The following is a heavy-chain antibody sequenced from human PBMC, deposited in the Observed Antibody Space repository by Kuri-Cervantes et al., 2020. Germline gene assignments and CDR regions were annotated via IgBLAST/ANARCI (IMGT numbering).Heavy chain of an antibody. V-gene: IGHV3-23*01. CDR1: GFIFSNYA. D-gene: IGHD2-2*01. CDR3: ASAAPLAY. CDR2: ISSGGST. Sequence: GESLKISCAASGFIFSNYAMSWVRLAPGKGLEWVSTISSGGSTYYADSLKGRFTIYRDNSKNTLYLQMNSLTAEDKAIYHCASAAPLAYWGQGTLVTVSS. J-gene: IGHJ4*02.